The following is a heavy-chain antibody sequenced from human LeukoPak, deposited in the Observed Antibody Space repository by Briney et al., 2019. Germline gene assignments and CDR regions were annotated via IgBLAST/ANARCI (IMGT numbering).Heavy chain of an antibody. CDR1: GFTVSSNY. Sequence: PGGSLRLSCAASGFTVSSNYMSWVRQAPGKGLEWVSVIYSDGSTYYADSVKGRFTISRDNSKNTLYLQMNSLRAEDTAVYYCARRRLQYYYYYMDVWGKGTTVTASS. D-gene: IGHD4-11*01. J-gene: IGHJ6*03. CDR2: IYSDGST. V-gene: IGHV3-66*02. CDR3: ARRRLQYYYYYMDV.